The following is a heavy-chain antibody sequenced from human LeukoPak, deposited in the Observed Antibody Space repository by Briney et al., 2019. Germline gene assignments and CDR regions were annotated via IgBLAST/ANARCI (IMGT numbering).Heavy chain of an antibody. V-gene: IGHV1-8*01. CDR3: SVGPLYDYGVT. J-gene: IGHJ5*02. Sequence: ASVKVSCKASGYTFTSYGINWVRQATGQGLEWMGWMNPNSGNTGYAQKFQGRVIMTRNTSISTAYMELSSLRSEDTAVYYCSVGPLYDYGVTWGQGTLVTVSS. D-gene: IGHD4-17*01. CDR1: GYTFTSYG. CDR2: MNPNSGNT.